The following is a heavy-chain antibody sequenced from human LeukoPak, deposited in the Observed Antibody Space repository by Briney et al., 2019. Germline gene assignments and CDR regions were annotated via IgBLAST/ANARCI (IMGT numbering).Heavy chain of an antibody. Sequence: SETLSLTCTVSGGSTSSSSYYWGWIRQPPGKGLEWIGSIYYSGSTYYNPSLKSRVTISVDTSKNQFSLKLSSVTAADTAVYYCVRYPVLAYDSSGNVDYWGQGTLVTVSS. D-gene: IGHD3-22*01. V-gene: IGHV4-39*01. J-gene: IGHJ4*02. CDR2: IYYSGST. CDR3: VRYPVLAYDSSGNVDY. CDR1: GGSTSSSSYY.